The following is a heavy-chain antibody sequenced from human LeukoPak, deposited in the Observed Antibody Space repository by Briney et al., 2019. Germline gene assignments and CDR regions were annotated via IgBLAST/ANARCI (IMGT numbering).Heavy chain of an antibody. CDR1: GVMFPSYW. D-gene: IGHD3-10*01. Sequence: GGSLRLSCAASGVMFPSYWMTWVRQAPGKGLEWVANIKQDGSEKYYVDSVRGRFTISRDNAKNSVYLQMNSLRAEDTAVYYCARRHHFGFLDSWGQGTLVTVSS. J-gene: IGHJ4*02. CDR2: IKQDGSEK. CDR3: ARRHHFGFLDS. V-gene: IGHV3-7*04.